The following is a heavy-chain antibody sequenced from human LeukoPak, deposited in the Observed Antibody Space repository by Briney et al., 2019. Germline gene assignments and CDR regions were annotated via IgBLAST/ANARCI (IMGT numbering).Heavy chain of an antibody. J-gene: IGHJ4*02. Sequence: GGSLRLFCAASGFTVSSNYMRWVRQAPGKGLEWVSVIYSGGSTYYADSVKGRFTISRDNSKNTLYLQMNSLRAEDTAVYYCARDLYYGSGYYFDYWGQGTLVTVSS. CDR3: ARDLYYGSGYYFDY. D-gene: IGHD3-10*01. CDR1: GFTVSSNY. V-gene: IGHV3-66*01. CDR2: IYSGGST.